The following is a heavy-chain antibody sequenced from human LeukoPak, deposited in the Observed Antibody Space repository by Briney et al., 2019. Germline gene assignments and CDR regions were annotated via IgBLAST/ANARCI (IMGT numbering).Heavy chain of an antibody. CDR2: IWYDGSNK. CDR3: AKDLYYYDSSGYEFDY. CDR1: GFTFSSYG. D-gene: IGHD3-22*01. Sequence: PGGSLRLSCAASGFTFSSYGMHWVRQAPGKGLEWVAVIWYDGSNKYYADSVKGRFTISRDNSKNTLYLQMNSLRTEDTAVYYCAKDLYYYDSSGYEFDYWGQGTLVTVSS. V-gene: IGHV3-33*06. J-gene: IGHJ4*02.